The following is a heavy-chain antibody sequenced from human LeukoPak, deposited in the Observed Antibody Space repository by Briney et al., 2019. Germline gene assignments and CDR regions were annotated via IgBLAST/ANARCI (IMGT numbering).Heavy chain of an antibody. V-gene: IGHV1-69*01. D-gene: IGHD3-3*01. CDR1: GGTFSSYA. CDR2: IIPIFGTA. J-gene: IGHJ4*02. CDR3: ARVVSGRYYFDY. Sequence: SSAKVSCKASGGTFSSYAISWVRQAPGQGLEWMGGIIPIFGTANYAQKFQGRVTITADESTSTAYMELSSLRSEDTAVYYCARVVSGRYYFDYWGQGTLVTVSS.